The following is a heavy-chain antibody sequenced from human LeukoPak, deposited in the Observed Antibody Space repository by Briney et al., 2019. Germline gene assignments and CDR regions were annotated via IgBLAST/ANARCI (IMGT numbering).Heavy chain of an antibody. CDR3: ARTYYYDSSGYYPEFYYYYYMDV. Sequence: SETLSPTCSVSGGSISSYYWSWIRQPPGKGLEWIGYIYYSGSTNYNPSLKSRVTISVDTSKNQFSLKLSSVTAADTAVYYCARTYYYDSSGYYPEFYYYYYMDVWGKGTTVTISS. D-gene: IGHD3-22*01. J-gene: IGHJ6*03. V-gene: IGHV4-59*08. CDR2: IYYSGST. CDR1: GGSISSYY.